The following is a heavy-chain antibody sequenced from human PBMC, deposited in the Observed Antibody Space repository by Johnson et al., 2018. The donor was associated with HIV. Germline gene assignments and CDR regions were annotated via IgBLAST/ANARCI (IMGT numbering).Heavy chain of an antibody. Sequence: VQLMESGGGVVRPGGSLRLSCAASGFTFSNYGMHWVRQAPGKGLEWVAFIRYDGSNKYYADSVKGRFTISRDNSKNTLYLQMNSLRAEDTAVYYCARSTVTTFIVFDFWGQGTMVTVSS. D-gene: IGHD4-17*01. CDR2: IRYDGSNK. J-gene: IGHJ3*01. CDR1: GFTFSNYG. CDR3: ARSTVTTFIVFDF. V-gene: IGHV3-30*02.